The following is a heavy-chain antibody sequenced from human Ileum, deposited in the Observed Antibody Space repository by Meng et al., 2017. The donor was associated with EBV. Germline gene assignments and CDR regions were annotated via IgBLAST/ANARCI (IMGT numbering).Heavy chain of an antibody. D-gene: IGHD1-26*01. J-gene: IGHJ4*02. CDR2: MYPTGPT. CDR3: VRGGTYYLSY. Sequence: QVPLQESGPGLVNPSETLSLVCSISCGSISRDYWGSWVRQSPEKGLEWIGEMYPTGPTYYNPSLKGRVSISIDKSKNQLSLKLNSVTAADTAVYYCVRGGTYYLSYWGQGSLVTVSS. V-gene: IGHV4-4*02. CDR1: CGSISRDYW.